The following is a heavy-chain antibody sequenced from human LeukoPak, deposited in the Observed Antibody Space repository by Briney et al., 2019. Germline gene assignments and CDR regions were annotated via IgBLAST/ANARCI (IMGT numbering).Heavy chain of an antibody. D-gene: IGHD3-10*01. CDR2: FDPEDGET. CDR3: AIGDDMVRGVILDY. V-gene: IGHV1-24*01. CDR1: GYTLTELS. J-gene: IGHJ4*02. Sequence: ASVKVSCKVSGYTLTELSMHWVRQAPGKGLEWMGGFDPEDGETRYAQKFQGRVSLTEDTSTDTAYMELSSLRSEDTAVYYCAIGDDMVRGVILDYWGQGTLVTVSS.